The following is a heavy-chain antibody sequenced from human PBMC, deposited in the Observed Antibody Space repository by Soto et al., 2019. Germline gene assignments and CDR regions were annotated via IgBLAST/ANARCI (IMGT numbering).Heavy chain of an antibody. V-gene: IGHV4-34*01. CDR2: INHSGST. J-gene: IGHJ4*02. Sequence: SETLSLTCAVYGGSFSGYYWSWIRQPPGKGLEWIGEINHSGSTNYNPSLKSRVTISVDTSKNQFSLKLSSVTAADTAVYYCGRGSYFMVRGVDYWGQGTLVTVSS. D-gene: IGHD3-10*01. CDR3: GRGSYFMVRGVDY. CDR1: GGSFSGYY.